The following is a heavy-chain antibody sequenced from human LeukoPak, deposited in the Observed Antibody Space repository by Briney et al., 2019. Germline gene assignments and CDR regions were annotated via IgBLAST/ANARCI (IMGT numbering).Heavy chain of an antibody. J-gene: IGHJ6*01. Sequence: GGSLRLSCAASGFTFSSYAMSWVRQAPGKGLEWVSAMSGSGSRTYYADSVKGRFTISRDKSKNTLYLQMNSLRAEDTAVYYRAKTPSRHKWLVTYSCGMDVWGQGNTVTLSS. CDR1: GFTFSSYA. D-gene: IGHD6-19*01. CDR2: MSGSGSRT. CDR3: AKTPSRHKWLVTYSCGMDV. V-gene: IGHV3-23*01.